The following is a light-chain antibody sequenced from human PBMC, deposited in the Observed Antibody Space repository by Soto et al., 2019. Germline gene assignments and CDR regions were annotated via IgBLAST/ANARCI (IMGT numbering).Light chain of an antibody. Sequence: SYELTQPLSVSVALGQTARVTCGGDNIGRKNLHWYQQKPGQAPVLVIYRDSKRPSGIPERFSGSNSGNTATLTISRAQAGDEADYYCQVWDSSTEWEVFGGGTQLTVL. J-gene: IGLJ2*01. CDR2: RDS. CDR3: QVWDSSTEWEV. CDR1: NIGRKN. V-gene: IGLV3-9*01.